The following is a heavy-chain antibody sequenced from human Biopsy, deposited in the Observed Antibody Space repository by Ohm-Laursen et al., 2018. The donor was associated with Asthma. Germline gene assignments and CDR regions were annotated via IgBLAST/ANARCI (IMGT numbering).Heavy chain of an antibody. V-gene: IGHV4-34*01. CDR2: INHRGST. CDR1: GGSFSNYY. J-gene: IGHJ3*01. D-gene: IGHD3-10*01. CDR3: ARSPYYYGLLGPTRGFGVYAV. Sequence: GTLSLTWAVYGGSFSNYYWTWIRQPPGKGLEWIGEINHRGSTNYNPSLKSRVTLSVDTSKNQFSVKLRSVTAADTAVYYCARSPYYYGLLGPTRGFGVYAVWGHGALVTVSS.